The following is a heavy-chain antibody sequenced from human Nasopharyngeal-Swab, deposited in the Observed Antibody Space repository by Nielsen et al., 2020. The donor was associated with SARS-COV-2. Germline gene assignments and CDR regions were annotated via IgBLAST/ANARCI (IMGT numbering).Heavy chain of an antibody. Sequence: SETLSLTCTVSGGSTSSGSYYWSWIRQPAGKGLEWIGRIYTSGSTNYNPSLKSRVTISVDTSKNQFSLKLSSVTAADSAVYYCARDSARWYEEGFDYWGQGTLVTVSS. CDR2: IYTSGST. D-gene: IGHD6-13*01. CDR1: GGSTSSGSYY. CDR3: ARDSARWYEEGFDY. V-gene: IGHV4-61*02. J-gene: IGHJ4*02.